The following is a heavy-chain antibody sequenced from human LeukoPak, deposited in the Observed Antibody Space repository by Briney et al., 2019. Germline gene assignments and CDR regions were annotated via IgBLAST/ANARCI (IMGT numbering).Heavy chain of an antibody. Sequence: GGSLRLSCAASGFIFDDYGMSWVRQTPGKGLEWVSNINWNGGTTTYADSVKGRFTISRDNAKNSMYLQMNSPRVEDTALYYCARDRGVVIATWFDPWGQGTLVTVSS. V-gene: IGHV3-20*04. CDR1: GFIFDDYG. J-gene: IGHJ5*02. CDR2: INWNGGTT. D-gene: IGHD2-21*01. CDR3: ARDRGVVIATWFDP.